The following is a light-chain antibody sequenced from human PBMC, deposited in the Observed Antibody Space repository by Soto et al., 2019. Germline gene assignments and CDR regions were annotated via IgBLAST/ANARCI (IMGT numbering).Light chain of an antibody. V-gene: IGKV3-15*01. Sequence: ETVMTQSPATLSVSPGERATLSCRASQSVNSDLAWYQQKPGQAPRLLIYGASTRATGILARFSGSGSGTEFTLTISSLQSEDFAVYYCHQYDNWPETFGQGTKVEIK. CDR2: GAS. CDR1: QSVNSD. CDR3: HQYDNWPET. J-gene: IGKJ1*01.